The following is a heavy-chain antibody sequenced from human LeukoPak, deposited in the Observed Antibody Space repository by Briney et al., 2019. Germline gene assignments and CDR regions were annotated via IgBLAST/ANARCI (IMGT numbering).Heavy chain of an antibody. CDR3: ARDQLWFGELLDY. Sequence: GGSLRLSCAASGFTFSSYWMSWVRQAPGKGLEWVANIKQDGSEKYCVDSVKGRFTISRDNAKNSLYLQMNSLRAEDTAVYYCARDQLWFGELLDYWGQGTLVTVSS. CDR1: GFTFSSYW. D-gene: IGHD3-10*01. CDR2: IKQDGSEK. V-gene: IGHV3-7*01. J-gene: IGHJ4*02.